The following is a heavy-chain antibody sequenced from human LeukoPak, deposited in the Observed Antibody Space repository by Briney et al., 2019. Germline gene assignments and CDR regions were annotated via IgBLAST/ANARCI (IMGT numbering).Heavy chain of an antibody. CDR1: GGSIINYF. V-gene: IGHV4-59*08. CDR2: ISYSGST. CDR3: ARWKTFGNAFDI. Sequence: SETLSLTCTVSGGSIINYFWSWIRQPPGKGREWIGFISYSGSTNYNLSLKSRVTVSIDTSMNQFSLRLSSLTAADTAVYYCARWKTFGNAFDIWGQGTMVSVSS. J-gene: IGHJ3*02. D-gene: IGHD1-1*01.